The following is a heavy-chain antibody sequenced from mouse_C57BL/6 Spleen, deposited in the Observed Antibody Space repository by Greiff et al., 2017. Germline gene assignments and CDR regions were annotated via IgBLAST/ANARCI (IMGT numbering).Heavy chain of an antibody. CDR3: ARNRNGNWYFDV. Sequence: EVKLMESGPELVKPGASVKISCKASGYSFTGYYMNWVKQSPEKSLEWIGEINPSTGGTTYNQKFKAKATLTVDKSSSTAYMQLKSLTSEDSAVYYCARNRNGNWYFDVWGTGTTVTVSS. J-gene: IGHJ1*03. V-gene: IGHV1-42*01. CDR2: INPSTGGT. D-gene: IGHD2-1*01. CDR1: GYSFTGYY.